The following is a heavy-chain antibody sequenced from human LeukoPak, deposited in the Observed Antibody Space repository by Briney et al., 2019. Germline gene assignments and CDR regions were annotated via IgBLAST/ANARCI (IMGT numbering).Heavy chain of an antibody. D-gene: IGHD3-22*01. V-gene: IGHV1-2*02. J-gene: IGHJ3*02. Sequence: GASVKVSCKASGYSFTSFGITWVRQAPGRGLEWMGWINPNSGGTNYAQKFQGRVTMTRDTSISTAYMELSRLRSDDTAVYYCARDSHYYDSSGYYSGIANAFDIWGQGTMVTVSS. CDR2: INPNSGGT. CDR3: ARDSHYYDSSGYYSGIANAFDI. CDR1: GYSFTSFG.